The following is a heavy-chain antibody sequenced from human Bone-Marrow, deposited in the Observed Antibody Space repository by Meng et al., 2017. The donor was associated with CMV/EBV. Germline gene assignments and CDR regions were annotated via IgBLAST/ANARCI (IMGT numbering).Heavy chain of an antibody. CDR3: AITPSAAMVQY. V-gene: IGHV3-30*04. CDR2: ISYDGSNK. CDR1: GFTFSSYA. Sequence: GESLKISCAASGFTFSSYAMHWVRQAPGKGLEWVAVISYDGSNKYYADSVKGRFTISRDNSKNTLYLQMNSLRAEDTAVYYCAITPSAAMVQYWGQGTLVTVSS. J-gene: IGHJ4*02. D-gene: IGHD5-18*01.